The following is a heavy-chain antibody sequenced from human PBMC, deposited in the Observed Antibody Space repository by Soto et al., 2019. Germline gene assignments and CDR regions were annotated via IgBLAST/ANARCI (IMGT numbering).Heavy chain of an antibody. CDR3: ARALSPYCTNGDNNWLDS. CDR2: IYHSGST. J-gene: IGHJ5*01. V-gene: IGHV4-30-2*05. D-gene: IGHD2-8*01. Sequence: SETLSLTCAVSGGSISSVGYSWSWIRQPPGKGLEWIGYIYHSGSTYYNPSLKSRVTISVDTSKNQFSLKLSSVTAADTAVYYCARALSPYCTNGDNNWLDSWGQGILVTVSS. CDR1: GGSISSVGYS.